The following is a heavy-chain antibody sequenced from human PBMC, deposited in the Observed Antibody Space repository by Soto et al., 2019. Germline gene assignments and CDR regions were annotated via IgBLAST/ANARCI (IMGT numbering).Heavy chain of an antibody. D-gene: IGHD4-17*01. V-gene: IGHV4-59*08. Sequence: SETLSLTCTVSGGSISSYYWSWIRQPPGKGLEWIGYIYYSGSTNYNPSLKSRVTISVDTSKNQFSLKLNSVTAADTAVYYCKRRYGGTLDYWGQGTLVTVSS. CDR2: IYYSGST. CDR1: GGSISSYY. CDR3: KRRYGGTLDY. J-gene: IGHJ4*02.